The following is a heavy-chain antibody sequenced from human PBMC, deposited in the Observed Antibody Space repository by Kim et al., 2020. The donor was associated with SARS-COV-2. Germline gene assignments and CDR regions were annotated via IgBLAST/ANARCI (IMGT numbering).Heavy chain of an antibody. CDR3: TCVLGTTCGGWCSFDI. J-gene: IGHJ3*02. D-gene: IGHD2-21*01. CDR2: IRSKANGYTT. V-gene: IGHV3-73*01. CDR1: GFTFSDSS. Sequence: GGSLRLSCGASGFTFSDSSMNWVRRASGKGLEWVGRIRSKANGYTTAYSAPVKGRFTISRDDSRNTLYLQMNSLKTEDTAVYYCTCVLGTTCGGWCSFDIWGQGTMVAVSS.